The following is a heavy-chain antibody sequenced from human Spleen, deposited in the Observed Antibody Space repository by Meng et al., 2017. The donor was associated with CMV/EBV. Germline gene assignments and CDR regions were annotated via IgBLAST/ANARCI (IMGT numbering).Heavy chain of an antibody. J-gene: IGHJ5*01. V-gene: IGHV3-21*01. D-gene: IGHD4-17*01. CDR2: ISTSTSNYI. CDR3: TRDSGDYDWFDS. Sequence: AASGFIFDNFRMNWVRQAPGKGLEWVSSISTSTSNYISYADSVKGRFTVSRDTAKNSLFLQMNSLRGEDTARYYCTRDSGDYDWFDSWGQGTLVTV. CDR1: GFIFDNFR.